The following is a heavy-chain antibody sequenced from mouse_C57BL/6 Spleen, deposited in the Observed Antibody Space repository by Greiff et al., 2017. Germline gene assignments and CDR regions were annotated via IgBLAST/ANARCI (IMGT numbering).Heavy chain of an antibody. J-gene: IGHJ2*01. CDR3: ARGLTGTWDY. CDR1: GYTFSSYW. Sequence: QVQLQQPGAELVMPGASVKLSCKASGYTFSSYWMHWVKQRPGQGLEWIGEIDPSDSYTNYNQKFKGKSTLTVDKSSSTAYMQLSSLTSEDSAVYYCARGLTGTWDYWGQGTTLTVSS. CDR2: IDPSDSYT. V-gene: IGHV1-69*01. D-gene: IGHD4-1*01.